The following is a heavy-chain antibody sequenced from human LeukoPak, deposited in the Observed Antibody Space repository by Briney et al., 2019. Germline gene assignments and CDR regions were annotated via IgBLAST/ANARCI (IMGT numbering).Heavy chain of an antibody. CDR1: GFTFGSYA. V-gene: IGHV3-30-3*01. D-gene: IGHD2-2*01. J-gene: IGHJ4*02. CDR2: ISYDGSNK. Sequence: GGSLRLSCAASGFTFGSYAMHWVRQAPGKGLEWVAVISYDGSNKYYADSVKGRFTISRDNSRNTLYLQMNSLRAEDTAVYYCAREDIVVVPAAMNCGYFDYWGQGTLVTVSS. CDR3: AREDIVVVPAAMNCGYFDY.